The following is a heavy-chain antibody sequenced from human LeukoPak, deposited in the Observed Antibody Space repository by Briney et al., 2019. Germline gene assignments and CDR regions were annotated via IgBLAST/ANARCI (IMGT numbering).Heavy chain of an antibody. V-gene: IGHV3-15*01. D-gene: IGHD1-26*01. CDR2: IKSKTDGGTT. CDR3: TTVFNPPWRSYSLFGY. Sequence: GGSLRLSCAASGFTFSSYAMSWVRQAPGKGLEWVGRIKSKTDGGTTDYAAPVKGIFTISRDDSKNTLYLQMNSLKTEDTAVYYCTTVFNPPWRSYSLFGYWGQGTLVTVSS. CDR1: GFTFSSYA. J-gene: IGHJ4*02.